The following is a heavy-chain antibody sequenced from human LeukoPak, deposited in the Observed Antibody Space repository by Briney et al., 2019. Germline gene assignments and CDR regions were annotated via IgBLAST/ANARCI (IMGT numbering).Heavy chain of an antibody. CDR2: ISGSGGST. Sequence: GGSLRLSCAASGFTFSSYAMSWVRQAPGKGLEWVSAISGSGGSTYYADPVKGRFTISGDNSRNTLYLQMNSLRAEDTAVYYCAKGYDSSGYPDYWGQGTLVTVSS. J-gene: IGHJ4*02. D-gene: IGHD3-22*01. V-gene: IGHV3-23*01. CDR1: GFTFSSYA. CDR3: AKGYDSSGYPDY.